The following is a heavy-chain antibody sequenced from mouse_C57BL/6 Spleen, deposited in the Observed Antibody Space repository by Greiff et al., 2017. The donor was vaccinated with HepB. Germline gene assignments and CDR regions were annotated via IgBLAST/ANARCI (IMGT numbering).Heavy chain of an antibody. CDR3: ASRYGNYEDYYAMDY. V-gene: IGHV1-64*01. D-gene: IGHD2-1*01. CDR2: IHPNSGST. CDR1: GYTFTSYW. J-gene: IGHJ4*01. Sequence: QVQLQQSGAELVKPGASVKLSCKASGYTFTSYWMHWVKQRPGQGLEWIGMIHPNSGSTNYNEKFKSKATLTVDKSSSTAYMQLSSLTSEDSAVYYCASRYGNYEDYYAMDYWGQGTSVTVSS.